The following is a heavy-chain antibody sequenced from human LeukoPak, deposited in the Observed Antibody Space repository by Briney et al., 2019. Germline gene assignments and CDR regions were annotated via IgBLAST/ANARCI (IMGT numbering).Heavy chain of an antibody. CDR2: IHPSTGNP. V-gene: IGHV7-4-1*02. Sequence: ASVKVSCKASGYTFTNYAMNWVRQAPGQGLEWMGLIHPSTGNPTYAQGFTGRVVFSLDTSVSTTYLQISSLKAEDTAVYFGARAFQSLGGLSLPDYSGQGTLVTVSS. D-gene: IGHD3-16*02. J-gene: IGHJ4*02. CDR3: ARAFQSLGGLSLPDY. CDR1: GYTFTNYA.